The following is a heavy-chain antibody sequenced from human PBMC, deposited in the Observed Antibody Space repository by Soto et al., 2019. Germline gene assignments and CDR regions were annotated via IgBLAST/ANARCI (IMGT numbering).Heavy chain of an antibody. Sequence: LTCTVSGGSISSSSYYWGWIRQPPGKGLEWIGNIYYSGSTYYNPSLKSRVTISVDTSKNQFSLKLSSVTAADTAVYYCARDIAARHYFDYWGQGTLVTVSS. CDR3: ARDIAARHYFDY. CDR2: IYYSGST. V-gene: IGHV4-39*02. D-gene: IGHD6-6*01. J-gene: IGHJ4*02. CDR1: GGSISSSSYY.